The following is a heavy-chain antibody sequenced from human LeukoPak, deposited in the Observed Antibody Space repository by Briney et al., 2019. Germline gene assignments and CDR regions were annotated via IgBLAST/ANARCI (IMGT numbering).Heavy chain of an antibody. D-gene: IGHD3-22*01. CDR1: GFTFTSSA. CDR3: AADSYYYDSSGYYHDFDC. CDR2: IVVGSGNT. V-gene: IGHV1-58*02. Sequence: ASVKVSGKASGFTFTSSAMQWVRQARGQRLGWIGWIVVGSGNTNYAQKFQERVTITRDMSTSTAYMELSSLRSEDTAVYYCAADSYYYDSSGYYHDFDCWGQGTLVTVSS. J-gene: IGHJ4*02.